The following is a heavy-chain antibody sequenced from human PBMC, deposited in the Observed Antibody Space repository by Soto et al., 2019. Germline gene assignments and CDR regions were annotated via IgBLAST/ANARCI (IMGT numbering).Heavy chain of an antibody. V-gene: IGHV3-23*01. Sequence: EVQLLVSGGGSAQPGGSLRLSCEVSGFTLTNYAMSWVRQTRGKGLEWVSQISASGDRTYYADSVKGRFTISKDFSKNTLCLQVNSLRGEDSAVYYCEGSWTWGQGTMVTVSS. CDR2: ISASGDRT. J-gene: IGHJ3*01. CDR1: GFTLTNYA. CDR3: EGSWT. D-gene: IGHD5-12*01.